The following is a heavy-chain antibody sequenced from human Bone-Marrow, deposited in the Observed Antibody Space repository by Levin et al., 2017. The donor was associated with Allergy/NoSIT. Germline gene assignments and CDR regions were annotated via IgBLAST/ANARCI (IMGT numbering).Heavy chain of an antibody. V-gene: IGHV3-11*01. CDR3: ARDMNKAQYNYGMDV. D-gene: IGHD1/OR15-1a*01. CDR2: ISSRGTTM. Sequence: GESLKISCAASGFTLSDYYMSWIRQAPGKGLEWVSYISSRGTTMYLADSVKGRFTISRDNDKNSLSLQMNSLRADDTAVYYCARDMNKAQYNYGMDVWGQGTTVTVSS. CDR1: GFTLSDYY. J-gene: IGHJ6*02.